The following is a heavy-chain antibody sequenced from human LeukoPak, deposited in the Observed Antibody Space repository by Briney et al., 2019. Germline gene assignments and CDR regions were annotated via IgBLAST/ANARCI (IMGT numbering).Heavy chain of an antibody. D-gene: IGHD6-19*01. CDR3: ARGGLAPVAGIEDNWFDP. V-gene: IGHV3-30-3*01. CDR2: ISYDGSNK. J-gene: IGHJ5*02. Sequence: LSLTCAVYGGSFSGYYWSWVRQAPGKGLEWVAVISYDGSNKYYADSVKGRFTISRDNSKNTLYLQMNSLRAEDTAVYYCARGGLAPVAGIEDNWFDPWGQGTLVTVSS. CDR1: GGSFSGYY.